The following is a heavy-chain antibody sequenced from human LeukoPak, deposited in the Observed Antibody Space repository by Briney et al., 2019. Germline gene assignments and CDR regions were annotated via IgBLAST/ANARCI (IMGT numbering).Heavy chain of an antibody. V-gene: IGHV4-59*01. J-gene: IGHJ3*02. CDR1: VVSLTSFF. CDR2: IYHSVST. Sequence: RLSLTCTLSVVSLTSFFCSWVRHPPGNLLGWIGYIYHSVSTFYNTSLKSRVSISLDTSQPQFSLKLSSVTAEDTALYYCVGRLEWERIRDAAFDIWGQGTMVTVSS. CDR3: VGRLEWERIRDAAFDI. D-gene: IGHD1-26*01.